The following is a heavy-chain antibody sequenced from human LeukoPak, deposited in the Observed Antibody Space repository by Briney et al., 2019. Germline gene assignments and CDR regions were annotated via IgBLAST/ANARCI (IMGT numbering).Heavy chain of an antibody. CDR3: ARDMYGSGNYYPNYFDY. Sequence: PGGSLRPSCAASGFTFDDYAMHWVRQAPGKGLEWVSGISWNSGSIGYADSVKGRFTISRDNAKNSLYLQMNSLRAEDTAVYYCARDMYGSGNYYPNYFDYWGQGTLVTVSS. D-gene: IGHD3-10*01. J-gene: IGHJ4*02. V-gene: IGHV3-9*01. CDR2: ISWNSGSI. CDR1: GFTFDDYA.